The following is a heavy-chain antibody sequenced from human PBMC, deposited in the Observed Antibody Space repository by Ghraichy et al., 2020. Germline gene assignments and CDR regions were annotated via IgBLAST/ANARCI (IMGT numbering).Heavy chain of an antibody. J-gene: IGHJ5*02. CDR3: ARDGPRTEYHYGWFDP. CDR1: GGSTNDYY. D-gene: IGHD2-2*01. V-gene: IGHV4-59*12. Sequence: SETLSLTCTVSGGSTNDYYWSWIRQTPGKGLEWIGYHYYGESTRYNPSLKSRVTTSEDRSSNQLSLKMTSVTAADTAMYYCARDGPRTEYHYGWFDPWGQGTLVIVSS. CDR2: HYYGEST.